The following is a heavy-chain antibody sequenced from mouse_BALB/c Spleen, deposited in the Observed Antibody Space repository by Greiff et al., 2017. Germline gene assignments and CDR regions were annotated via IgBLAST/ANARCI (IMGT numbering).Heavy chain of an antibody. CDR2: IDPENGDT. V-gene: IGHV14-4*02. J-gene: IGHJ2*01. Sequence: EVMLVESGAELVRSGASVKLSCTASGFNIKDYYMHWVKQRPEQGLEWIGWIDPENGDTEYAPKFQGKATMTADTSSNTAYLQLSSLTSEDTAVYYCNANYYGSSFDYWGQGTTLTVSS. D-gene: IGHD1-1*01. CDR1: GFNIKDYY. CDR3: NANYYGSSFDY.